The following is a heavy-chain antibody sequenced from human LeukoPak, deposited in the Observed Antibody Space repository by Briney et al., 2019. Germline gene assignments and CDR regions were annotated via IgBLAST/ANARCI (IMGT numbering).Heavy chain of an antibody. CDR2: IYYSGST. CDR3: ARHDKNYDYVWGSYRPNALDY. Sequence: SETLSLTCTVSGGSISSSSYYWGWIRQPPGKGLEWIGSIYYSGSTYYNPSLKSRVTISVDTSKNQFSLKLSSVTAADTAVYYCARHDKNYDYVWGSYRPNALDYWGQGTLVTVSS. V-gene: IGHV4-39*01. D-gene: IGHD3-16*02. CDR1: GGSISSSSYY. J-gene: IGHJ4*02.